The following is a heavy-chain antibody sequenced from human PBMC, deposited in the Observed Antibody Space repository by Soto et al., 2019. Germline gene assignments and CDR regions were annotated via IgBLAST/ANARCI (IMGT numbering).Heavy chain of an antibody. V-gene: IGHV3-30*18. CDR2: ISYDGSNK. CDR3: AKDRLGSGSYSFYYYGMDV. J-gene: IGHJ6*02. Sequence: QVQLVESGGGVVQPGRSLRLSCAASGFTFSSYGMHWVRQAPGKGLEWVAVISYDGSNKYYADSVKGRFTISRDNSKNTLYQQMNSLRAEDTAVYYCAKDRLGSGSYSFYYYGMDVWGQGTTVTVSS. CDR1: GFTFSSYG. D-gene: IGHD1-26*01.